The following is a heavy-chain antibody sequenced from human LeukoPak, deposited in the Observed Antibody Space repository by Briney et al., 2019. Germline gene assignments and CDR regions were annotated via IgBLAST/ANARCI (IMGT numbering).Heavy chain of an antibody. CDR2: IYYSGST. Sequence: SETLSLTCTVSGGSISSGYYWGWIRQPPGKGLEWIGYIYYSGSTYYNPSLKSRVTISVDTSKNQFSLKLSSVTAADTAVYYCAREGVGYGDFPDDYYYMDVWGKGTTVTVSS. V-gene: IGHV4-30-4*08. D-gene: IGHD4-17*01. J-gene: IGHJ6*03. CDR3: AREGVGYGDFPDDYYYMDV. CDR1: GGSISSGYY.